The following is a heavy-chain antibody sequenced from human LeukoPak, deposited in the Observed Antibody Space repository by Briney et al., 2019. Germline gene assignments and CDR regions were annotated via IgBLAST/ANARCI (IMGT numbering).Heavy chain of an antibody. V-gene: IGHV1-46*01. Sequence: ASVKVSCKASGYTFTSYYMHWVRQAPGQGLEWMGIINPSGGSTSYAQKFQGRVTRTRDMSTSTVYMELSSLRSEDTAVYYCARDRGYSSSWYYFDYWGQGTLVTVSS. CDR2: INPSGGST. J-gene: IGHJ4*02. CDR1: GYTFTSYY. CDR3: ARDRGYSSSWYYFDY. D-gene: IGHD6-13*01.